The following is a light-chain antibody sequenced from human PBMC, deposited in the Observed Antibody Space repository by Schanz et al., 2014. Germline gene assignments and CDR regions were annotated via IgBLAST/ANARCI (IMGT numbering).Light chain of an antibody. J-gene: IGKJ4*01. CDR3: QQYGSSPLT. CDR1: QSISSW. CDR2: AAD. Sequence: GDRVTITCRASQSISSWLAWYQQKPGKAPKLLIYAADTLESGVPSRFSGSGSGTEFTLTISSLEPEDFAVYYCQQYGSSPLTFGGGTNVEIK. V-gene: IGKV1-5*01.